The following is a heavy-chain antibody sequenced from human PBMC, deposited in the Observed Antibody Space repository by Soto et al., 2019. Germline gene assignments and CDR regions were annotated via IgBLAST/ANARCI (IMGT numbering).Heavy chain of an antibody. CDR2: IYYSGST. CDR3: ARGSSIAGLYYGMDV. CDR1: GGSIYSYY. D-gene: IGHD6-6*01. V-gene: IGHV4-59*12. Sequence: PSETLSLTCTVSGGSIYSYYWSWIRQPPGKGLEWIGYIYYSGSTNYNPSLKSRVTISVDTSKNQFSLKLSSVTAADTAVYYCARGSSIAGLYYGMDVWGQGTTVTVSS. J-gene: IGHJ6*02.